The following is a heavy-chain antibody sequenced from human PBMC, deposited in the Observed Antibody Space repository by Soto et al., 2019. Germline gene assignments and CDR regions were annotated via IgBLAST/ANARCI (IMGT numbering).Heavy chain of an antibody. V-gene: IGHV3-11*01. CDR2: ISTSGSST. CDR3: ANLAKNYYHYMDV. Sequence: QVQLVESGGGLVKPGGSLRLSCAASGFSFSDYYMSWIRQAPGKGLEWVSLISTSGSSTDYAASVKGRFTISRDNAKNSLSLQMNSLRAEDTAVYYCANLAKNYYHYMDVWGKGTTVTVSS. CDR1: GFSFSDYY. D-gene: IGHD1-26*01. J-gene: IGHJ6*03.